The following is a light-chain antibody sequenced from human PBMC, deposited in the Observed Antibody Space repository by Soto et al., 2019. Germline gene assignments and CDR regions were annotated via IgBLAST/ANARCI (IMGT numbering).Light chain of an antibody. CDR1: QSVSSY. V-gene: IGKV3-11*01. CDR3: QQRSNW. CDR2: DAS. Sequence: EIVLTQSPATLSLSPGERATISCRASQSVSSYLAWYQQKPGQAPRLLIYDASNRATGIPARFSGSGSETDFTLTISSLEPEDFAVYYCQQRSNWFGQGTKVEIK. J-gene: IGKJ1*01.